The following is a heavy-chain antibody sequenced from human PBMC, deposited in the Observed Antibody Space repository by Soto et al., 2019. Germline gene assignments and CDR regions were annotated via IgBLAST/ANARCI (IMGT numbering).Heavy chain of an antibody. CDR2: IYHSGVT. CDR1: GDSSSTSTYS. CDR3: AGMPYTSSLMFDT. V-gene: IGHV4-30-2*01. Sequence: SETLSLTCSFSGDSSSTSTYSWSWIRQPPGKALEWVGFIYHSGVTSYNPSLKSRVSISLDMSNSQCTLNLRSVTAADTAVYYCAGMPYTSSLMFDTWGPGTLVTVSX. J-gene: IGHJ5*02. D-gene: IGHD2-15*01.